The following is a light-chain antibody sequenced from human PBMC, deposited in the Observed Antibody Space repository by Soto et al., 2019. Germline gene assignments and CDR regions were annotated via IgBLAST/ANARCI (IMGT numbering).Light chain of an antibody. Sequence: EIVMTQSPATLSVSPGERATLSCRASQRVSSNLAWYQQKPGQAPRLYIYAASTRATGVPGRFSGSGSGTEFTLTISSLQSEDFAVYYCQQYDNWLTGTFGQGTKVDIK. CDR3: QQYDNWLTGT. CDR1: QRVSSN. V-gene: IGKV3-15*01. J-gene: IGKJ1*01. CDR2: AAS.